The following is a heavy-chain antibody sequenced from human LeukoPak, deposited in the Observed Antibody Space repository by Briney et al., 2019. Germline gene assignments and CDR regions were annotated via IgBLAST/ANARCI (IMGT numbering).Heavy chain of an antibody. CDR3: ASPPPYSSSWIRNYYYYYMDV. CDR1: GGTFSSYA. Sequence: GASVKVSCKASGGTFSSYAISWMRQAPGQGLEWMGGIIPIFGTANYAQKFQGRVTITADKSTSTAYMELSSLRSEDTAVYYCASPPPYSSSWIRNYYYYYMDVWGKGTTVTVSS. CDR2: IIPIFGTA. J-gene: IGHJ6*03. V-gene: IGHV1-69*06. D-gene: IGHD6-13*01.